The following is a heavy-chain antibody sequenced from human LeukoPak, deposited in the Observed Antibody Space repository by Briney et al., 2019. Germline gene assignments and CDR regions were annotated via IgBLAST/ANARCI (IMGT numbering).Heavy chain of an antibody. CDR3: AKKSYSSGWYEPSWFDY. V-gene: IGHV3-23*01. CDR2: ISGSGGST. Sequence: PGGSLRLSCAASGFTFSSYAMSWVRQAPGKGLEWVSAISGSGGSTYYADSVKGRFTISRDNSKNTLYLQMNSLRAEDTAVYYCAKKSYSSGWYEPSWFDYWGQGTLVTVSS. D-gene: IGHD6-19*01. CDR1: GFTFSSYA. J-gene: IGHJ4*02.